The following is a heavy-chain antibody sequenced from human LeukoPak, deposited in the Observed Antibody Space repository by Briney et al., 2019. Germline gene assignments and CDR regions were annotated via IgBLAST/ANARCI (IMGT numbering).Heavy chain of an antibody. CDR2: IYASGSS. CDR3: ARCLNTYYYDNSGYSPEHYYMDV. J-gene: IGHJ6*03. CDR1: GDSISNYY. Sequence: ASETLSLTCTVSGDSISNYYWSWVRQPAGKGLEWIGRIYASGSSNYNPSLKSRITMSVDTSKNQFSLKSSSVTAADTAVYYCARCLNTYYYDNSGYSPEHYYMDVWGKGTTVIVSS. V-gene: IGHV4-4*07. D-gene: IGHD3-22*01.